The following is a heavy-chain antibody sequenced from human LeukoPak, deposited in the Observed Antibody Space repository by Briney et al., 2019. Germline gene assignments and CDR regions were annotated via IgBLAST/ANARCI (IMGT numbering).Heavy chain of an antibody. CDR3: AKGGGNYSLGSRPDY. J-gene: IGHJ4*02. CDR2: ISGSGGST. D-gene: IGHD1-26*01. V-gene: IGHV3-23*01. CDR1: GFTFSSYA. Sequence: SGGSLRLSCAASGFTFSSYAMSWVRQAPGKGLEWVSGISGSGGSTYYADSVKGRFTISRDNSKNTLYLQMNSLRADDMAVYYCAKGGGNYSLGSRPDYWGQGTLVTVSS.